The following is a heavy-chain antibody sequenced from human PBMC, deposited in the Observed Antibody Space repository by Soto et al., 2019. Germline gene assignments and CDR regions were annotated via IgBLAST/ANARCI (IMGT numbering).Heavy chain of an antibody. J-gene: IGHJ4*02. V-gene: IGHV5-51*01. CDR3: ARKDSSSAFDY. CDR1: GYSFTTYW. D-gene: IGHD3-22*01. CDR2: IYPSDSDT. Sequence: GESLKISCKGSGYSFTTYWIGWVRQMPGKGLEWMGIIYPSDSDTRYSPSFQGQVTISADKYISTAYLQWSSLKASDTAMYYCARKDSSSAFDYWGQGTLVTVSS.